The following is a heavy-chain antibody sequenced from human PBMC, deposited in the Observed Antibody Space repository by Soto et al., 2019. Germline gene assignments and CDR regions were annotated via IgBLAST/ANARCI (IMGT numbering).Heavy chain of an antibody. D-gene: IGHD2-15*01. CDR1: GYTFTNSG. Sequence: GASVKVSCKASGYTFTNSGISWVRQAPGQGLEWMGWISTNNGNTNYAQHLQGRVSMTTDTSASTAYMELSSLRSEDTAVYYCARDLGYALPDYWGQGTLVTLSS. V-gene: IGHV1-18*01. CDR3: ARDLGYALPDY. J-gene: IGHJ4*02. CDR2: ISTNNGNT.